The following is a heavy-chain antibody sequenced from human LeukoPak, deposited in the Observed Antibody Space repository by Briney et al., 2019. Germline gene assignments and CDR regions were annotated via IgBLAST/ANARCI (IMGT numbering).Heavy chain of an antibody. D-gene: IGHD2/OR15-2a*01. V-gene: IGHV3-72*01. CDR1: GFTFSSYS. CDR3: VRVTFAVFDF. Sequence: GGSLRLSGAASGFTFSSYSMNWVRQAPGKGLEWIGRIRKRLDSYSTEYGASVKGRFTISRDDLKNSLYLQMNSLKIEDTAIYFCVRVTFAVFDFWGQGTMVTVSS. J-gene: IGHJ3*01. CDR2: IRKRLDSYST.